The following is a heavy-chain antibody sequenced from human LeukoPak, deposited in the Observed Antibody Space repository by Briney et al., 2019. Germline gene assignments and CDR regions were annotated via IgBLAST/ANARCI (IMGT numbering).Heavy chain of an antibody. V-gene: IGHV3-23*01. D-gene: IGHD4-17*01. CDR1: GFTFSSYA. Sequence: GGSLRLSCAASGFTFSSYAMSWVRQAPGKGLEWVSAISGSGGSTYYADSVKGRFTISRDNSKNTLYLQMNSLRAEVTAVYYCAKVEASYGDYYFDYWGQGTLVTVSS. J-gene: IGHJ4*02. CDR2: ISGSGGST. CDR3: AKVEASYGDYYFDY.